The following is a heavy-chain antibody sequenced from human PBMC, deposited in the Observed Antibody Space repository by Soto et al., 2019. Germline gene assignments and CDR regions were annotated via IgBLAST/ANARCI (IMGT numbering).Heavy chain of an antibody. CDR3: ARDEYSSGWIPPYYYYYYMDV. Sequence: QVQLVQSGAEVTKPGAEVKLSCKASGYSFTSYGISWVRQASGQGIEWMGWISAYNGNTNYAQKLQGRVTMTTDTSTSTAYMELRSLRSDDTTVYYCARDEYSSGWIPPYYYYYYMDVWGKGTTVTVSS. J-gene: IGHJ6*03. CDR1: GYSFTSYG. CDR2: ISAYNGNT. D-gene: IGHD6-19*01. V-gene: IGHV1-18*01.